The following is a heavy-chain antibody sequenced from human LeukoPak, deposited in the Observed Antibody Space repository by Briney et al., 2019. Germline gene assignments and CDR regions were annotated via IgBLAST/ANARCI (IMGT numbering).Heavy chain of an antibody. CDR3: ATAGNYRFDY. V-gene: IGHV3-74*01. D-gene: IGHD1-7*01. CDR1: GFTFSSYW. J-gene: IGHJ4*02. Sequence: GGSLRLSCAASGFTFSSYWVHWVRQAPGRGLVWVSRINPDGSTTNYADSVKGRFTISRDNAKNTLYLQMNSLRAEDTAVYYCATAGNYRFDYWGQGALITVSS. CDR2: INPDGSTT.